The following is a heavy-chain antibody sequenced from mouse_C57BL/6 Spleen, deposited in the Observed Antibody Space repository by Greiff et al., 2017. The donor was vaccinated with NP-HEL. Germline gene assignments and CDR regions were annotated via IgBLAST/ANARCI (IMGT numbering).Heavy chain of an antibody. CDR2: IDPYDSYT. CDR1: GYTFTSYW. Sequence: VQLQQPGAELVMPGASVKLSCKASGYTFTSYWMHWVKQRPGQGLEWIGEIDPYDSYTNYNQKFKGKSTLTVAKSSSTAYMKLSSLASEDSAVYYCARERYFDVWGTGTTVTVSS. J-gene: IGHJ1*03. CDR3: ARERYFDV. V-gene: IGHV1-69*01.